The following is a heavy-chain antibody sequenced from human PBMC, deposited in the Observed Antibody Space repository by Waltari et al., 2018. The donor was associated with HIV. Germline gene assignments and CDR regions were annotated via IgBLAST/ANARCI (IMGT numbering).Heavy chain of an antibody. CDR2: ISWDGGST. J-gene: IGHJ4*02. Sequence: EVQLVESGGVVVQPGGSLRPPCAASGFTFGDYTMTWVRKAPGKGLEWVSLISWDGGSTYYADSVKGRFTISRDNSKNSLYLQMNSLRTEDTALYYCARVYSSSTFDYWGQGTLVTVSS. CDR1: GFTFGDYT. V-gene: IGHV3-43*01. CDR3: ARVYSSSTFDY. D-gene: IGHD2-2*01.